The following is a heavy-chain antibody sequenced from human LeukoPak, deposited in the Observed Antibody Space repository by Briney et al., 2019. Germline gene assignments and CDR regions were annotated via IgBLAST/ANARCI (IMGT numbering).Heavy chain of an antibody. Sequence: GGSLRLSCAASGFTFSNYWMHWVRQDPGKGLVWVSYISSSGSTIYYADSVKGRFTISRDNAKNSLYLQMNSLRAEDTAVYYCAELGITMIGGVWGKGTTVTISS. D-gene: IGHD3-10*02. CDR3: AELGITMIGGV. J-gene: IGHJ6*04. CDR2: ISSSGSTI. CDR1: GFTFSNYW. V-gene: IGHV3-48*04.